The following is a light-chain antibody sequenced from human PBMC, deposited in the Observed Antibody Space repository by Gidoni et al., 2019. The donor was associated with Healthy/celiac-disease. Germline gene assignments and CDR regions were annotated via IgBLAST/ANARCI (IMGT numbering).Light chain of an antibody. J-gene: IGKJ4*01. Sequence: DIQMTQSPSTLSASVGDRVTITCRASQSISSWLPWYQQKPGKAPKLLIYKASSLESGVPSRFSGRGSATEFTLTISSLQPDDFATYYCQQYNSYPLTFGGGTKVEIK. CDR2: KAS. CDR3: QQYNSYPLT. V-gene: IGKV1-5*03. CDR1: QSISSW.